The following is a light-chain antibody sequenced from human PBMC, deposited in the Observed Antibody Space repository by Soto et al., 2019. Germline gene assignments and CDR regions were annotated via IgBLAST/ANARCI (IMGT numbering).Light chain of an antibody. CDR2: NVS. Sequence: QLVLTQAASVSGSPGQSITICCTGTSSDVGGYNYVSWYQQFPGKVPKLLIYNVSNRPSGVSNRFSGSKSGNTASLTISGLQAEDEADYFYTSSPSGSLNVFGTGTKLTVL. J-gene: IGLJ1*01. V-gene: IGLV2-14*01. CDR1: SSDVGGYNY. CDR3: TSSPSGSLNV.